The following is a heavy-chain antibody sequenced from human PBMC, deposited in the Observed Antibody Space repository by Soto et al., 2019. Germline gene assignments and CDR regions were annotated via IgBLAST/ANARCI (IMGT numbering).Heavy chain of an antibody. CDR1: GFTFSSYA. V-gene: IGHV3-30-3*01. Sequence: QVQLVESGGGVVQPGRSLRLSCAASGFTFSSYAMHWVRQAPGKGLEWVAVISYDGSNKYYADSVKGRFTISRDNSKNTLYLQMNSLRAEDTAVYYCARDSADILTGYCELVYWGQGTLVTVSS. J-gene: IGHJ4*02. CDR3: ARDSADILTGYCELVY. D-gene: IGHD3-9*01. CDR2: ISYDGSNK.